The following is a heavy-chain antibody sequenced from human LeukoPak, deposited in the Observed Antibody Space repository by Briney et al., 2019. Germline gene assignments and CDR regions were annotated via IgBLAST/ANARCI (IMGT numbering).Heavy chain of an antibody. CDR1: GFTFSSYG. V-gene: IGHV3-33*06. D-gene: IGHD3-3*01. CDR3: AKEPAYYDFWSGYLL. CDR2: IWYDGSNK. J-gene: IGHJ4*02. Sequence: GGSLRLSCAASGFTFSSYGMHWVRQAPGKGLEWVAVIWYDGSNKYYADSVKGRFTISRDNSKNTLYLQMNSLRAEDTAVYYCAKEPAYYDFWSGYLLWGQGTLVTVSS.